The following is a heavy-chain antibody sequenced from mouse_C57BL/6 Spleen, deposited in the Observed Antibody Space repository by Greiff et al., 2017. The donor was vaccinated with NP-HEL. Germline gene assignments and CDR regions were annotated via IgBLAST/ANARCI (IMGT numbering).Heavy chain of an antibody. D-gene: IGHD1-1*01. Sequence: VQLQQSGPELVKPGDSVKISCKASGYSFTGYFMNWVMQSHGKSLEWIGRINPYNGDTFYNQKFKGKATLTVDKSSSTAHMELRSLTSEDSAVYYCARAGILRGYFDVWGTGTTVTVSS. CDR1: GYSFTGYF. J-gene: IGHJ1*03. V-gene: IGHV1-20*01. CDR2: INPYNGDT. CDR3: ARAGILRGYFDV.